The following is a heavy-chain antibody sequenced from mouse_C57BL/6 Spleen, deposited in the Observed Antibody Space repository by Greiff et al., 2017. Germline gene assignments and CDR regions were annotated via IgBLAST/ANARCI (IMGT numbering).Heavy chain of an antibody. Sequence: QVQLQQSGAELVKPGASVKISCKASGYAFSSYWMNWVKQRPGKGLEWIGQIYPGDGDTNYNGKFKGKATLTADKSSSTAYMQLSSLTSEDSAVYFCARSGRRVYYYAMDYWGQGTSVTVSS. D-gene: IGHD1-1*01. CDR3: ARSGRRVYYYAMDY. CDR1: GYAFSSYW. CDR2: IYPGDGDT. V-gene: IGHV1-80*01. J-gene: IGHJ4*01.